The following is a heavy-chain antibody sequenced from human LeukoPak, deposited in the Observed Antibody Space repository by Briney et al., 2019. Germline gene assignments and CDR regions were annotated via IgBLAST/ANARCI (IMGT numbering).Heavy chain of an antibody. CDR3: ARHRFSGYSHGLLDY. D-gene: IGHD5-18*01. J-gene: IGHJ4*02. Sequence: SETLSLTCTVSGGSISSYYWSWIRQAPGKGVEWIGYIYDSGSTNYNASLKSRVTISVDTSKNQFSLKVSFVTAADTAVYYCARHRFSGYSHGLLDYWGQGTLVTVSS. CDR2: IYDSGST. V-gene: IGHV4-59*08. CDR1: GGSISSYY.